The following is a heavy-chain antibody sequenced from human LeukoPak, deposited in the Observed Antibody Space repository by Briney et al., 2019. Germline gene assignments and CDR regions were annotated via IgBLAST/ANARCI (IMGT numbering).Heavy chain of an antibody. J-gene: IGHJ5*02. CDR2: IDHSGNT. Sequence: PSETLSLTCAVSGYSINSGYCWGWIRQPPGKGLEWIGGIDHSGNTHYNPSLKNRVTISVDTSKNQFSLKLTSVNAADTAVYYCAREGYYGSGSNWFDPWGQGTLVTVSS. V-gene: IGHV4-38-2*02. CDR1: GYSINSGYC. D-gene: IGHD3-10*01. CDR3: AREGYYGSGSNWFDP.